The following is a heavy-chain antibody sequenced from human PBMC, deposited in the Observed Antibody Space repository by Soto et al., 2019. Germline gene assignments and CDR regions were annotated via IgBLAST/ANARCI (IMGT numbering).Heavy chain of an antibody. V-gene: IGHV4-59*01. CDR1: GGSISSYY. Sequence: SETLSLTCTVSGGSISSYYWSWIRQPPGKGLEWIGYIYYSGSTNYNPSLKSRVTISVDTSKNQFSLKLSSVTAADTAVYYCARDKGGYYYDSSGYSLAFDIWGQGTMVTVSS. CDR2: IYYSGST. D-gene: IGHD3-22*01. J-gene: IGHJ3*02. CDR3: ARDKGGYYYDSSGYSLAFDI.